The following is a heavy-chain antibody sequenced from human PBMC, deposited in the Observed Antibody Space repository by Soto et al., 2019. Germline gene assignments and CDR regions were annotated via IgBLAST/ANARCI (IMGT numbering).Heavy chain of an antibody. CDR1: GGSISSYY. Sequence: SETLSLTCTVSGGSISSYYWSWIRQPPGKGLEWIGYIYYSGSTNYNPSLKSRVTISVDTSKNQFSLKLSSVTAADTAVYYCAGMVAGLDPFDYWGQGTLVTVSS. CDR3: AGMVAGLDPFDY. J-gene: IGHJ4*02. CDR2: IYYSGST. D-gene: IGHD6-19*01. V-gene: IGHV4-59*01.